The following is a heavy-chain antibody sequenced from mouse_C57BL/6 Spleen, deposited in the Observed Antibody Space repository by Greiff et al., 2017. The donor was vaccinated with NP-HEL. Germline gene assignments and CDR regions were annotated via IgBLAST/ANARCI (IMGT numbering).Heavy chain of an antibody. CDR3: ARGNWDGDYFDY. J-gene: IGHJ2*01. V-gene: IGHV5-16*01. Sequence: EVMLVESEGGLVQPGSSMKLSCTASGFTFSDYYMAWVRQVPEKGLEWVANINYDGSSTYYLDSLKSRFIISRDNAKNILYLQMSSLKSEDTATYYCARGNWDGDYFDYWGQGTTRTVSS. D-gene: IGHD4-1*02. CDR1: GFTFSDYY. CDR2: INYDGSST.